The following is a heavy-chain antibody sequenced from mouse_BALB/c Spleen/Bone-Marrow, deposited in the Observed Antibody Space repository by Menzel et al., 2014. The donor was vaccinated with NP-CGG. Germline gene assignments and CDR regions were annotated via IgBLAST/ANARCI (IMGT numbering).Heavy chain of an antibody. Sequence: VKLMESGPGLVAPSQSLSITCTVSGFSLTNYGVHWVRQPPGKGLEWLGVIWAGGSTNYNSALMSRLSISKDNSKNXIFLKMRRVYNHITAICYCARKGDGYSFYYCGPGTPLSVSS. CDR2: IWAGGST. D-gene: IGHD2-3*01. V-gene: IGHV2-9*02. CDR3: ARKGDGYSFYY. CDR1: GFSLTNYG. J-gene: IGHJ2*01.